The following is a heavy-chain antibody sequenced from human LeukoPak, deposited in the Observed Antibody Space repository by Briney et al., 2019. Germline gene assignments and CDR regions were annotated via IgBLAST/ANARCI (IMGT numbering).Heavy chain of an antibody. CDR1: GFTFNNYN. J-gene: IGHJ6*03. D-gene: IGHD1-26*01. Sequence: GGSLTLSCATSGFTFNNYNMNWVRQAPGRALEWVSSITSSGTYIFYADSVKGRFTISRDNAKNSLYLQMNSLGPEDTAVYYCARDPYSGNYGNYYYYYMDVWGKGTTVTISS. V-gene: IGHV3-21*01. CDR3: ARDPYSGNYGNYYYYYMDV. CDR2: ITSSGTYI.